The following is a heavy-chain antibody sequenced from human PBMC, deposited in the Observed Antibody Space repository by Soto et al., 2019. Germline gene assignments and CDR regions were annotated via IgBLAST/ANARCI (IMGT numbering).Heavy chain of an antibody. V-gene: IGHV3-23*01. CDR1: GFTFSSYA. Sequence: EVQLLESGGGLVQPGGSLRLSCAASGFTFSSYAMSWVRQAPGKGLEWVSAISRSGGSTYYADSVKGRFTISRDNSKNRVYLQRNSLRAEDTAVYYCVASESSIAARPHDYWGQGTLVTVSS. D-gene: IGHD6-6*01. CDR2: ISRSGGST. J-gene: IGHJ4*02. CDR3: VASESSIAARPHDY.